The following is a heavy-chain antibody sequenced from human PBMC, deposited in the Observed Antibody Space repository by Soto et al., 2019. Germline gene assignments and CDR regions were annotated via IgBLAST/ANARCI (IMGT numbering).Heavy chain of an antibody. CDR1: GFTVSSNY. CDR3: ARHRPAPYDFLTTYSKGDQDY. Sequence: EVQLVESGGGLVQPGGSLRLSCAGSGFTVSSNYLSWVRQAPGKGLEWVSVIYSGGRTYYADSVKRRFTISRDNSKNILYLQMNSLRAEDTAVYHSARHRPAPYDFLTTYSKGDQDYWGLGTLVTVSS. V-gene: IGHV3-66*04. CDR2: IYSGGRT. D-gene: IGHD3-9*01. J-gene: IGHJ4*02.